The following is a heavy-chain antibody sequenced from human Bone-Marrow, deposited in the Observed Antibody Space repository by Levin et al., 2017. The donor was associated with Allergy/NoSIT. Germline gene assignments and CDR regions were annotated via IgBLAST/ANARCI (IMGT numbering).Heavy chain of an antibody. Sequence: PGGSLRLSCTVSGFTYSIYSINWVRQAPGKGLEWVSSISSSGSDMYYVDSVKGRFTISRDNAKNSLTLQMNSLRAEDTAVYYCARGIIGDVRVAHKEAFDIWGQGTMVSVSS. CDR2: ISSSGSDM. V-gene: IGHV3-21*01. J-gene: IGHJ3*02. CDR3: ARGIIGDVRVAHKEAFDI. D-gene: IGHD2-8*02. CDR1: GFTYSIYS.